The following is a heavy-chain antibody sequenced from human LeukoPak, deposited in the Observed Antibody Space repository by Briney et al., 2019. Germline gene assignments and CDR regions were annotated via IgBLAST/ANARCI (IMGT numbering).Heavy chain of an antibody. CDR3: AELGITMIGGV. CDR2: ISGSGGST. CDR1: GFIFSSYG. V-gene: IGHV3-23*01. Sequence: PGGSLRLSCAASGFIFSSYGMSWVRQAPGKGLEWVSAISGSGGSTYYADSVRGRFTISRDNSKNTLYLQMNSLRAEDTAVYYCAELGITMIGGVWGKGTTVTISS. J-gene: IGHJ6*04. D-gene: IGHD3-10*02.